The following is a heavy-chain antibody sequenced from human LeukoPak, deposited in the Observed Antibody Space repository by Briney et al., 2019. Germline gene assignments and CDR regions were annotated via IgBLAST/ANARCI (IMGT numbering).Heavy chain of an antibody. D-gene: IGHD3-22*01. J-gene: IGHJ4*02. CDR1: GVIFRSYW. CDR2: INQDGSEK. Sequence: GGSLRLSCAASGVIFRSYWMSWGRQAPGEGLEGGGNINQDGSEKYYVDSVKGRFTISRDNAKNSLYLQMNTLRVEDTAVFYCARGRFSYDSTGYSSFYYWGQGTLVTVSS. V-gene: IGHV3-7*01. CDR3: ARGRFSYDSTGYSSFYY.